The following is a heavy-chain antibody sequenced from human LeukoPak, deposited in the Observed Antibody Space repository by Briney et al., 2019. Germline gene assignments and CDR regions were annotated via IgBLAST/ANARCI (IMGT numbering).Heavy chain of an antibody. D-gene: IGHD3-3*01. Sequence: PSETLSLTCAVYGGSFSGYYWSWIRQPPGKGLEWIGEINHSGSTNYNPSLKSRVTISVDTSKNQFSLKLSSVTAADTAVYYCARTYYDFWSGYYAAYWGQGTLVTVSS. CDR1: GGSFSGYY. V-gene: IGHV4-34*01. CDR3: ARTYYDFWSGYYAAY. CDR2: INHSGST. J-gene: IGHJ4*02.